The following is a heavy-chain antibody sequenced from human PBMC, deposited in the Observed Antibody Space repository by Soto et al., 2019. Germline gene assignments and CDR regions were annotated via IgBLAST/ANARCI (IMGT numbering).Heavy chain of an antibody. J-gene: IGHJ4*02. CDR2: VSYNAET. Sequence: QVQLQESGPGLVKPSQTLSLTCTVFGGSVSSGDDYWSWIRQAPGKGLEWIGSVSYNAETYYNPSHKSRIAQFVYTAMNQFCLRVTSVTDADSAVYYCASARYGDYVTDWGQGTLVTVSS. V-gene: IGHV4-30-4*01. CDR1: GGSVSSGDDY. D-gene: IGHD4-17*01. CDR3: ASARYGDYVTD.